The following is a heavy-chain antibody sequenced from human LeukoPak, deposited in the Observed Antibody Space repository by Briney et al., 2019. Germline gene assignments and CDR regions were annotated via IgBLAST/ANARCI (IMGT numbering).Heavy chain of an antibody. D-gene: IGHD6-13*01. V-gene: IGHV4-59*11. CDR3: ARVVAAAGNNWFDP. CDR2: VYNSGST. Sequence: SETLSLTCTVSGGSISSHCWSWIRQPPGKGLEWIGYVYNSGSTKYNPSLSSRVSMSVDTSKNQFSLKLNSVSAADTAVYYCARVVAAAGNNWFDPWGQGTLVTVSS. CDR1: GGSISSHC. J-gene: IGHJ5*02.